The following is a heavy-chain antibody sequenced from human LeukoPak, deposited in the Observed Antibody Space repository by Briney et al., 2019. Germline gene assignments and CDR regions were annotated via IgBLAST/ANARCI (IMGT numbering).Heavy chain of an antibody. V-gene: IGHV3-30*02. J-gene: IGHJ4*02. CDR2: IWNDGNKK. Sequence: GGSLRLSCTASGFTFSSYGMHWVRQAPGKGLEWVAFIWNDGNKKFCADSVKGRFTISRDNSKNTLYLQMNSLRAEDTAVYYCAKIPRKAYYYGSGSYYPDWGQGTLVTVSS. CDR1: GFTFSSYG. D-gene: IGHD3-10*01. CDR3: AKIPRKAYYYGSGSYYPD.